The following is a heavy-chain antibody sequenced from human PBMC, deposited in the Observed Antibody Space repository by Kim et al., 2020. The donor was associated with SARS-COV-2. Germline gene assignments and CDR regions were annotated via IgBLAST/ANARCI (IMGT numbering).Heavy chain of an antibody. J-gene: IGHJ5*02. CDR3: ATSLSSSWYWFDP. CDR2: FDPEDGET. Sequence: ASVKVSCKVSGYTLTELSMYWVRQAPGKGLEWMGGFDPEDGETIYAPKFQGRVTMTEDTSTDTAYMELSSLRSEDTAVYYCATSLSSSWYWFDPWGQGTLVTVSS. V-gene: IGHV1-24*01. D-gene: IGHD6-13*01. CDR1: GYTLTELS.